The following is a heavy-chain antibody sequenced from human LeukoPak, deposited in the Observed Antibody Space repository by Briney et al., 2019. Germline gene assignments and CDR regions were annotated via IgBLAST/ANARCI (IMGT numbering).Heavy chain of an antibody. V-gene: IGHV1-18*01. CDR2: ISVYNGNT. Sequence: GASVKVSCTASGYTFISYGITWVRQAPGQGLEWMGWISVYNGNTNYAQKFQGRVTLTTDTSTSTAFMDLRSLRSDDTAVYHCARVAIGSWYFDLWGRGTLVTVSS. CDR3: ARVAIGSWYFDL. J-gene: IGHJ2*01. D-gene: IGHD2-15*01. CDR1: GYTFISYG.